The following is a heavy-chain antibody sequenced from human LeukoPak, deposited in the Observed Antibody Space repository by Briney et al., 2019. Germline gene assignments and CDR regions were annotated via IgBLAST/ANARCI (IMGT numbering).Heavy chain of an antibody. CDR2: IYSGGST. D-gene: IGHD2-2*01. CDR1: GFTVSSNY. CDR3: AKGDHAGYCSSTSCYVGDY. Sequence: GGSLRLSCAASGFTVSSNYMSWVRQAPGKGLEWVSVIYSGGSTYYADSVKGRFTISRDNSKNTLYLQMNSLRAEDTAVYYCAKGDHAGYCSSTSCYVGDYWGQGTLVTVSS. J-gene: IGHJ4*02. V-gene: IGHV3-53*01.